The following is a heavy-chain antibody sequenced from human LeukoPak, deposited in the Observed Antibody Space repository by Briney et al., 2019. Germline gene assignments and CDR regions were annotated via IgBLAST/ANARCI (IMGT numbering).Heavy chain of an antibody. D-gene: IGHD5-18*01. Sequence: PGGSLRLSCAASGFTFSSYAMHWVRQAPGKGLEWVAVISYDGSNKYYADSVKSRFTISRDNSKNTLYLQMNSLRAEDTAVYYCARDARGYSYGNWFDPWGQGTLVTVSS. CDR3: ARDARGYSYGNWFDP. CDR1: GFTFSSYA. V-gene: IGHV3-30-3*01. CDR2: ISYDGSNK. J-gene: IGHJ5*02.